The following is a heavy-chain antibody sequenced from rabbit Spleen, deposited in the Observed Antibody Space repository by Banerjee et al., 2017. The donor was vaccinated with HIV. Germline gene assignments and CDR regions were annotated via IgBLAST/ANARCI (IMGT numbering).Heavy chain of an antibody. V-gene: IGHV1S47*01. CDR3: ARDLAGAIGWNFDL. D-gene: IGHD4-1*01. CDR2: IDPVFGIT. Sequence: QEQLVESGGGLVQAGGSLKLSCKASGFDFSNYGVTWVRQAPGKGLEWIGYIDPVFGITYYASWVNGRFSISRENAQNTVFLQMTSLTAADTATYFCARDLAGAIGWNFDLWGPGTLVTV. J-gene: IGHJ4*01. CDR1: GFDFSNYG.